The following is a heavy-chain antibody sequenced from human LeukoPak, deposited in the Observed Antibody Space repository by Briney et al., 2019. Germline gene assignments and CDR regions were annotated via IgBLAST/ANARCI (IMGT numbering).Heavy chain of an antibody. CDR1: GDFVSSSTYY. V-gene: IGHV4-39*01. D-gene: IGHD5-18*01. J-gene: IGHJ4*02. CDR2: IYYSGST. CDR3: ARHRRYTYGYGDY. Sequence: SETLSLTCTVSGDFVSSSTYYWDWIRQPPGKGLARIGNIYYSGSTYYNPSLKSRVTISVDASKNQFSRMLSSVIAADTAVYYCARHRRYTYGYGDYWGQGTLVTVSS.